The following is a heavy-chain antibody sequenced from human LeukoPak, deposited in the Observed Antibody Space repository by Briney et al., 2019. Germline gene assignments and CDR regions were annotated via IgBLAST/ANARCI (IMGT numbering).Heavy chain of an antibody. V-gene: IGHV1-18*01. CDR3: ARFRAGVGEPYGDY. D-gene: IGHD3-10*01. CDR1: GYTFTNYA. CDR2: ISAYNGNT. Sequence: GASVKLSCKASGYTFTNYAIHWVRQAPGQRLEWMGWISAYNGNTNYAQKLQGRVTMTTDTSTSTAYMELRSLRSDDTAVYYCARFRAGVGEPYGDYWGQGTLVTVSS. J-gene: IGHJ4*02.